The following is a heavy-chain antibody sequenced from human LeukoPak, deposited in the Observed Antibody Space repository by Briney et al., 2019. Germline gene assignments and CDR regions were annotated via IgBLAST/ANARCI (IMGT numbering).Heavy chain of an antibody. Sequence: GASVKVSCKASGYTFTSYGISWVRQAPGQGLEWMGWISAYNGNTNYAQKLQGRGTMTTDTSTSTAYMELRSLRSDDTAVYYCAREGQLWLREYYYYYGMDVWGQGTTVTVSS. CDR3: AREGQLWLREYYYYYGMDV. J-gene: IGHJ6*02. CDR2: ISAYNGNT. D-gene: IGHD5-18*01. V-gene: IGHV1-18*01. CDR1: GYTFTSYG.